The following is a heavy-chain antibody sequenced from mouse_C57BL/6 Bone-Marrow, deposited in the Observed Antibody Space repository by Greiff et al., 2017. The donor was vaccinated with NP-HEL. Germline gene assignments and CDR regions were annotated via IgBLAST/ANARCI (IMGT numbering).Heavy chain of an antibody. V-gene: IGHV1-18*01. D-gene: IGHD2-4*01. CDR2: IIPNSGST. Sequence: VQLQQSGPELVKPGASVKIPCKASGYTFTDYNMDWVKQSHGKSLEWIGDIIPNSGSTIYNQKFKGKATLTVEKSSSTAYMELRSLTSEDTAIYYCARYDYDDYLDGWGTWTTVTVSS. CDR3: ARYDYDDYLDG. J-gene: IGHJ1*03. CDR1: GYTFTDYN.